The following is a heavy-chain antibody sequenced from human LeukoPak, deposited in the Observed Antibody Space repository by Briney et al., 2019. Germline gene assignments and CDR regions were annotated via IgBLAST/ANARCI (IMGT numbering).Heavy chain of an antibody. Sequence: ASVRVSCKAFGYTFTGYYIHWVRQAPGQGLQWMGWINPNSGDTNYAQKFQGRVTMTRDTFISTAYMDLSSLRSDDTAVYYCARRNYYDTTGYVNFDCWGQGTLVTVSS. D-gene: IGHD3-22*01. J-gene: IGHJ4*02. V-gene: IGHV1-2*02. CDR3: ARRNYYDTTGYVNFDC. CDR2: INPNSGDT. CDR1: GYTFTGYY.